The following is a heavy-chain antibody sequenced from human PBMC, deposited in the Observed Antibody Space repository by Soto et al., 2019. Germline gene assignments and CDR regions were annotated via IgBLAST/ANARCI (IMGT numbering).Heavy chain of an antibody. J-gene: IGHJ4*02. V-gene: IGHV4-34*01. CDR1: GESFSGYY. D-gene: IGHD6-13*01. CDR2: INHSGST. CDR3: AKQIIAAAGTRHFDY. Sequence: SETLSLTCAVYGESFSGYYWSWIRQPPGKGLEWIGEINHSGSTNYNPSLKSRVTISVDTSKNQFSLKLSSVTAADPAVYYCAKQIIAAAGTRHFDYWGQGTLVTVSS.